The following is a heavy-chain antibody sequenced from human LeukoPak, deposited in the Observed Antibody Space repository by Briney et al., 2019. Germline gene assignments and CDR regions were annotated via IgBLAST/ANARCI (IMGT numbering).Heavy chain of an antibody. D-gene: IGHD6-19*01. CDR2: INHSGST. Sequence: SESLSLTCAVYGGSFSGYYWSWIRQPPGKGLEWIGEINHSGSTNYNPSLKSRVTISVDTSKNQFSLKLSSVTAADTAVYYCARDKKKQWLAPGFDYWGQGTLVNVSS. V-gene: IGHV4-34*01. J-gene: IGHJ4*02. CDR3: ARDKKKQWLAPGFDY. CDR1: GGSFSGYY.